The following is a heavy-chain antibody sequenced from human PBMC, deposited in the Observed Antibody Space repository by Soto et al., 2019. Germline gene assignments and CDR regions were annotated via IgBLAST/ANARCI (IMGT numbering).Heavy chain of an antibody. V-gene: IGHV4-59*01. J-gene: IGHJ1*01. D-gene: IGHD3-22*01. Sequence: PSETLSLTCTVSGGSISSYYWSWIRQPPGKGLECIGYIYYSGSTTYNPSLRSRVTISVDTSKNQFSLKLSSVTAADTAVYYCARLGHVYYYDSSGYREYFQHWGQGTLVTVSS. CDR2: IYYSGST. CDR3: ARLGHVYYYDSSGYREYFQH. CDR1: GGSISSYY.